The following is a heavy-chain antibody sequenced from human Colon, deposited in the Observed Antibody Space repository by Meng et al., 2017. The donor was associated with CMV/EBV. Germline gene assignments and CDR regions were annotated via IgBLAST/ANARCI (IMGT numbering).Heavy chain of an antibody. J-gene: IGHJ5*02. CDR3: ARHHCSSTSCSIYNWFDP. D-gene: IGHD2-2*01. V-gene: IGHV5-51*01. CDR2: IYPGDSDT. CDR1: FTSYW. Sequence: FTSYWIGWVRQMPGKGLEWMGIIYPGDSDTRYSPSFQGQVTISADKSISTAYLQWSSLKASDTAMYYCARHHCSSTSCSIYNWFDPWGQGTLVTVSS.